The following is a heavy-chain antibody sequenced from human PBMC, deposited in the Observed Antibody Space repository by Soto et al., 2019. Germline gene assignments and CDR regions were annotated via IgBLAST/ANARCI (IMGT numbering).Heavy chain of an antibody. Sequence: ASETLSLTCTVSGGSISSYYWSWIRQPPGKGLEWIGYIYFRGTTNYNPSLKSRVTMSADTSKNQFSLKLNSVTAADTAVYYCARMNYYDTSGYPFDYCGQGMMVTVSA. D-gene: IGHD3-22*01. V-gene: IGHV4-59*01. J-gene: IGHJ4*02. CDR3: ARMNYYDTSGYPFDY. CDR1: GGSISSYY. CDR2: IYFRGTT.